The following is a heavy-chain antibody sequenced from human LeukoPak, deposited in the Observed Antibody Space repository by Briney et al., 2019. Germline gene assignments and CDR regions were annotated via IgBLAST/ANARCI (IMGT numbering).Heavy chain of an antibody. V-gene: IGHV3-23*01. J-gene: IGHJ4*02. Sequence: GGSLRLSCAASGFTVSSNYMSWVRQAPGKGLEWVSAISGSGGRIYYGASVKGRFTISRDNSKNTLNLQMNSLRAEDTAVYYCAKDNSPDGSGSYSDYWGQGTLVTVSS. D-gene: IGHD3-10*01. CDR3: AKDNSPDGSGSYSDY. CDR1: GFTVSSNY. CDR2: ISGSGGRI.